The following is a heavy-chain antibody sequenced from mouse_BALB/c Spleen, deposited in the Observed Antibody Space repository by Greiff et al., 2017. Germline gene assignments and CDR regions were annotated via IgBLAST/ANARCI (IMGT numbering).Heavy chain of an antibody. Sequence: VQLQQSGAELVRPGALVKLSCKASGFNIKDYYMHWVKQRPEQGLEWIGWIDPENGNTIYDPKFQGKASITAYTSSNTAYLQLSSLTSEDTAVYYCARMEVRRAYWGQGTLVTVSA. CDR3: ARMEVRRAY. J-gene: IGHJ3*01. CDR1: GFNIKDYY. D-gene: IGHD2-14*01. V-gene: IGHV14-1*02. CDR2: IDPENGNT.